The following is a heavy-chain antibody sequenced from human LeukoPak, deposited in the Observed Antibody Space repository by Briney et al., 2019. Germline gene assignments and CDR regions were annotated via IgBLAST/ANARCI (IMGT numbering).Heavy chain of an antibody. CDR3: ARVSDTAMGHDAFDI. CDR1: GYTFTGYH. CDR2: INPNSGGT. J-gene: IGHJ3*02. V-gene: IGHV1-2*02. Sequence: ASVKVSCKASGYTFTGYHMHWVRQAPGQGLEWMGWINPNSGGTNYAQKFQGRVTMTRDTSISTAYMELSRLRSDDTAVYYCARVSDTAMGHDAFDIWGQGTMVTVSS. D-gene: IGHD5-18*01.